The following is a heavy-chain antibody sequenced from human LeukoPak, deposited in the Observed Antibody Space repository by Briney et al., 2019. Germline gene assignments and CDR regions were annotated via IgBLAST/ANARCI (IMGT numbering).Heavy chain of an antibody. J-gene: IGHJ4*02. CDR2: IYYSGST. D-gene: IGHD3-22*01. CDR1: GGSISSSSYY. CDR3: ASRETYYHDSSGYSIKY. V-gene: IGHV4-39*01. Sequence: KPSETLSLTCTVSGGSISSSSYYWGWIRQPPGKGLEWIGSIYYSGSTYYNPSLKSRVTISVDTSKNQFSLKLRSVTAADTAVYYCASRETYYHDSSGYSIKYWGQGTLVTVSS.